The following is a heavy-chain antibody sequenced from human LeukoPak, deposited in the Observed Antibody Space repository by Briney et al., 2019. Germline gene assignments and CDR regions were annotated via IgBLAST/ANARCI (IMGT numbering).Heavy chain of an antibody. D-gene: IGHD3-10*02. CDR1: GFTFSSYE. Sequence: GGSLRLSCAASGFTFSSYEMNWVRQAPGKGLEWVSYISSSGSTIYYADSVKGRFTISRDNAKNSLYLQMNSLRAEDTAVYYCAELGITMIGGVWGKGTTVTVSS. CDR2: ISSSGSTI. CDR3: AELGITMIGGV. V-gene: IGHV3-48*03. J-gene: IGHJ6*04.